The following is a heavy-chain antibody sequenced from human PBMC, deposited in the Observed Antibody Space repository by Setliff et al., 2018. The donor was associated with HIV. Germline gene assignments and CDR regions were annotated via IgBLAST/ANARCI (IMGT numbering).Heavy chain of an antibody. CDR1: GYTFTSYD. V-gene: IGHV1-8*02. CDR3: GSYRFDY. D-gene: IGHD4-4*01. CDR2: MNPNSGNT. J-gene: IGHJ4*02. Sequence: ASVKVSCKASGYTFTSYDINWVRQATGQGLEWMGWMNPNSGNTGYAQKFQGRVTMTRNTSISTAYMELSSLRSEDTAVLFGGSYRFDYWGQGTLVTVSS.